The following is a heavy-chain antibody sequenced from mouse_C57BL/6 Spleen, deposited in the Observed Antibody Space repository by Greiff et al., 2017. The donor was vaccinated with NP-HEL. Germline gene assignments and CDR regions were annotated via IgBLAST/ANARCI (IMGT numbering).Heavy chain of an antibody. Sequence: QVQLKQPGAELVMPGASVKLSCKASGYTFTSYWMHWVKQRPGQGLEWIGEIDPSDSYTNYNQKFKGKSTLTVDKSSSTAYMQLSSLTSEDSAVYYCARVGYYERAMDYWGQGTSVTVSS. CDR1: GYTFTSYW. CDR2: IDPSDSYT. CDR3: ARVGYYERAMDY. J-gene: IGHJ4*01. V-gene: IGHV1-69*01. D-gene: IGHD1-1*02.